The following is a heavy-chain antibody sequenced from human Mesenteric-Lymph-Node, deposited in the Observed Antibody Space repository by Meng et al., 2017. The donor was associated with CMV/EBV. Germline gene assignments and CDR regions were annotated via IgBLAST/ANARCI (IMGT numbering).Heavy chain of an antibody. CDR1: GFTFSSYG. Sequence: GGSLRLSCAASGFTFSSYGMHWVRQAPGKGLEWVAVIWYDGSNKYYADSVKGRFTISRDNSKNTLYLQMNSLRAEDTAVYYCAKDRRRVVGVDTYYYYYGMDVWGQGTTVTV. J-gene: IGHJ6*02. CDR2: IWYDGSNK. V-gene: IGHV3-33*06. D-gene: IGHD3-3*01. CDR3: AKDRRRVVGVDTYYYYYGMDV.